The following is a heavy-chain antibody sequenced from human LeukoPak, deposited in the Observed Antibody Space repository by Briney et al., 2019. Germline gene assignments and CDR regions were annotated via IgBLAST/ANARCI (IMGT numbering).Heavy chain of an antibody. CDR2: IYNSGCT. V-gene: IGHV4-59*08. Sequence: SETLSLTCTVSGGSSSNYYWSWIRRPPGKRLEWIGYIYNSGCTKYNPSLKSRVTISVGTSNNQFSLRLSSVTAADTAMYYCARHRRSDADCFDIWGQGSMVTVSS. J-gene: IGHJ3*02. CDR3: ARHRRSDADCFDI. CDR1: GGSSSNYY. D-gene: IGHD2-21*01.